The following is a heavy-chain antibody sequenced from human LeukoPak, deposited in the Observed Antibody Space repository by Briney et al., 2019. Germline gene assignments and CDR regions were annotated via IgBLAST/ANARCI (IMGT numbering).Heavy chain of an antibody. J-gene: IGHJ6*02. D-gene: IGHD3-22*01. CDR1: GYSFTCYW. CDR2: IYPGDSDT. Sequence: GESLKISCKGSGYSFTCYWIGWVRQMHGKGLEWMAIIYPGDSDTRYSPSFQGQVTISADKSISTAYLQWSSLKASDTAMYYCARHPYYYDSSGYYFAYYGMDVWGQGTTVTVSS. V-gene: IGHV5-51*01. CDR3: ARHPYYYDSSGYYFAYYGMDV.